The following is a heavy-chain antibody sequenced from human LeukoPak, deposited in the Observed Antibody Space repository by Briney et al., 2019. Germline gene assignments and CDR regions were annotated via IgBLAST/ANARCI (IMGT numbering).Heavy chain of an antibody. CDR1: GGSISSGGYY. Sequence: SETLSLTCTVSGGSISSGGYYWSWIRQHPGKGLESIGYIYYSGSTYYNPSLKSRVTISVDTSKNQFSLKLSSVTAADTAVYYCARGGDRSGYYYESYFDYWGQGTLVTVSS. D-gene: IGHD3-22*01. CDR2: IYYSGST. V-gene: IGHV4-31*03. J-gene: IGHJ4*02. CDR3: ARGGDRSGYYYESYFDY.